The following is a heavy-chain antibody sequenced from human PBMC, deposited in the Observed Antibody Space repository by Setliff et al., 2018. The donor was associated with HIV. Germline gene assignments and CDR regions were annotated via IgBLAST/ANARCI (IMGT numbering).Heavy chain of an antibody. V-gene: IGHV3-23*01. Sequence: GGSLRLSCAASGFSFNKYDMNWVRQAPGKGLEWISNINPSGGDTVYVDSVRGRFTISRDNSQSTVYLQMNNLRVEDTAVYYCAKSLGTNYFDSWGQGTLVTVSS. J-gene: IGHJ4*02. D-gene: IGHD1-26*01. CDR1: GFSFNKYD. CDR3: AKSLGTNYFDS. CDR2: INPSGGDT.